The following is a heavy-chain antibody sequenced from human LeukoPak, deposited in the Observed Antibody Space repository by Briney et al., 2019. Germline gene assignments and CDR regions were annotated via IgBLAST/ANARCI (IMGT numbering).Heavy chain of an antibody. D-gene: IGHD5-18*01. CDR1: GFTFDDYA. CDR2: INGDGSST. V-gene: IGHV3-74*01. J-gene: IGHJ4*02. CDR3: ARGNSHAIDY. Sequence: PGGSLRLSCGASGFTFDDYAMHWVRQAPGKGLVWVSRINGDGSSTGYADSVKGRFTISRDNAKNTLNLQMNTLRAEDTAMYYCARGNSHAIDYWGQGTLVTVSS.